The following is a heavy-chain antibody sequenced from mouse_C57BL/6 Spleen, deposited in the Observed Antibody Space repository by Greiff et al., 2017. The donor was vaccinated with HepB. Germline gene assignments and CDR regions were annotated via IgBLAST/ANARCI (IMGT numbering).Heavy chain of an antibody. Sequence: EVKLMESGPGLVKPSQSLSLTCSVTGYSITGGYYWNWIRQFPGNKLEWMGYISDDGSNNYNPTLKNRISITRDTSKNQFFLKLNSVTTEDTATYYCARRYDGSNQYYYDDWGNGPTLTVSS. CDR3: ARRYDGSNQYYYDD. D-gene: IGHD1-1*01. CDR1: GYSITGGYY. J-gene: IGHJ2*01. V-gene: IGHV3-6*01. CDR2: ISDDGSN.